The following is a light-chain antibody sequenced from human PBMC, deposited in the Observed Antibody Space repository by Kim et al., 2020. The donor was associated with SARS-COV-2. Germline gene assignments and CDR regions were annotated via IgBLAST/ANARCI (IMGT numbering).Light chain of an antibody. CDR2: GDI. CDR1: HSNIGAGYD. CDR3: QSYDTILSGFV. Sequence: QSVLTQPPSVSGAPGPGVTVSCAGTHSNIGAGYDAHWYQQFPAMAPKLIIYGDINRPSGVPDRFSGSKSGSSASLVITGLQPEDEADYSCQSYDTILSGFVFGSGTKVTVL. V-gene: IGLV1-40*01. J-gene: IGLJ1*01.